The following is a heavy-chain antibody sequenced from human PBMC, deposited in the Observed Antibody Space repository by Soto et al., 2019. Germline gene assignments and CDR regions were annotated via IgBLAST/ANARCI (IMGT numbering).Heavy chain of an antibody. V-gene: IGHV4-39*01. Sequence: SETLSLTCTVSGGSISSSSYYWGWIRQPPGKGLEWIGSIYYSGSTYYNPSLKSRVTISVDTSKNQFSLKLSSVIAADTAVYYCARHPHMEGSWFDPWGQGTLVTVSS. CDR3: ARHPHMEGSWFDP. CDR1: GGSISSSSYY. J-gene: IGHJ5*02. D-gene: IGHD1-1*01. CDR2: IYYSGST.